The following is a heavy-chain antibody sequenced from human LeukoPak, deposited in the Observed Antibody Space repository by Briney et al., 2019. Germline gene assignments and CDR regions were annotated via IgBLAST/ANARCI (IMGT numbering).Heavy chain of an antibody. D-gene: IGHD6-13*01. Sequence: PLETLSLTCTVSGGSISSSSYYWGWIRQPPGTGLEWIGSIYYSGSTYYNPSLKSRVTISVDTSKNQFSLKLSSVTAADMAVYYCARSHPIAAARYYFDYWGQGTLVTVSS. CDR2: IYYSGST. V-gene: IGHV4-39*07. CDR3: ARSHPIAAARYYFDY. J-gene: IGHJ4*02. CDR1: GGSISSSSYY.